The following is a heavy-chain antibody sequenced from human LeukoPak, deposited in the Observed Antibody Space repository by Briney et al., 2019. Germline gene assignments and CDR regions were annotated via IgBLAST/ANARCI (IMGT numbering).Heavy chain of an antibody. CDR3: ARFCRDDYNLFYFDY. Sequence: GESLKISCKGSGYSFTSYWIGWVRQMPGKGLEWMGIIYPGDSDTRYSPSFQGQVTISADKSISTAYLQWSSLKASDTAMYYCARFCRDDYNLFYFDYWGQGTLVSVSS. J-gene: IGHJ4*02. D-gene: IGHD5-24*01. V-gene: IGHV5-51*01. CDR1: GYSFTSYW. CDR2: IYPGDSDT.